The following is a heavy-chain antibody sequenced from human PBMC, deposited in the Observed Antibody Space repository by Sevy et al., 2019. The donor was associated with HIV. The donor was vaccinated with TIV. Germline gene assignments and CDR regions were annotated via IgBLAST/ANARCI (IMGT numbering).Heavy chain of an antibody. J-gene: IGHJ5*02. CDR2: INHSGST. CDR1: GGSLSGYY. Sequence: SETLSLTCAVYGGSLSGYYWSWIRQPPGKGLEWIGEINHSGSTNYNPSLKSRVTISVDTSKNQFSLKLSSVTAADTAVYYCARRYEGDCSGGSCYWFDPWGQGSLVTVSS. V-gene: IGHV4-34*01. CDR3: ARRYEGDCSGGSCYWFDP. D-gene: IGHD2-15*01.